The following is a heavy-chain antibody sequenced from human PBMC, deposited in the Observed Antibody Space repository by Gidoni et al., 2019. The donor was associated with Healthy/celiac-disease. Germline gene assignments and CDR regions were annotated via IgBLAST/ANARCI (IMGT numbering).Heavy chain of an antibody. J-gene: IGHJ3*02. Sequence: QVQLVESGGGVVQPRRSLRLSCAPSGFTFSSYGMHWVRQAPGKGLEWVAVIWYDGSNKYYADFVKGRFTISRDNSKNTLYLQMNSLRAEDTAVFYCARETAAAAFDIWGQGTMVTVSS. D-gene: IGHD2-2*01. CDR3: ARETAAAAFDI. V-gene: IGHV3-33*01. CDR1: GFTFSSYG. CDR2: IWYDGSNK.